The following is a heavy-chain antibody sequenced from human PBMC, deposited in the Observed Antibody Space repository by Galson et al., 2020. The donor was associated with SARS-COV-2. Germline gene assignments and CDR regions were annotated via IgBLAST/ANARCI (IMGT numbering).Heavy chain of an antibody. Sequence: GESLKISCAASGFTISSYTMNWVRQAPGKGLEWVSAITSSSSYIYYADSVKGRFTISRDDAEDSLYLQMNSLRAEDTAVYYCARDRGYCSGGGCYYYGMDVWGQGTTVTVSS. V-gene: IGHV3-21*01. CDR1: GFTISSYT. CDR3: ARDRGYCSGGGCYYYGMDV. D-gene: IGHD2-15*01. J-gene: IGHJ6*02. CDR2: ITSSSSYI.